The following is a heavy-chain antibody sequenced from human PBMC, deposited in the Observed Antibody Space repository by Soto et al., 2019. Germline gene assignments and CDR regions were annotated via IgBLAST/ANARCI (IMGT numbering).Heavy chain of an antibody. J-gene: IGHJ4*02. Sequence: SETLSLTCAVSGGYLSSSNWWSWVRQHPGKGLEWIGEIYHSGSTNYNPSLKSRVTISVDKSKNQFSLKLSSVTAADTAVYYCARDTMVRGVIFKSSPPSYWGQGTLVTVSS. V-gene: IGHV4-4*02. CDR3: ARDTMVRGVIFKSSPPSY. D-gene: IGHD3-10*01. CDR1: GGYLSSSNW. CDR2: IYHSGST.